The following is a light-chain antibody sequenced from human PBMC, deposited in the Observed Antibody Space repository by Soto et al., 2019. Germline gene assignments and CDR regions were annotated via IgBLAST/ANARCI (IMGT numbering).Light chain of an antibody. Sequence: EIVLTQSPATLSLSPGERSTLSCRASQSVSSNLAWYQQKPGQAPRLLIYDASSRATGIPARFSGSGSGTEFTLTISSLQSEDFAVYYCQQYNNWPHTFGEGKRREIK. CDR1: QSVSSN. V-gene: IGKV3-15*01. CDR3: QQYNNWPHT. CDR2: DAS. J-gene: IGKJ5*01.